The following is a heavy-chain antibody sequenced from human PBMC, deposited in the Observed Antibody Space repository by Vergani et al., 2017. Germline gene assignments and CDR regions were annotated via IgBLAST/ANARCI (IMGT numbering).Heavy chain of an antibody. D-gene: IGHD4/OR15-4a*01. CDR1: GYSFTSYW. Sequence: EVQLVQSGAEVKKPGESLKISCKGSGYSFTSYWIGWVRQMPGKGLEWMGIIYPGDSDTRYSPSFQGQVTISADTSISTAYLQWSSLKASDSAMYYCARMVQHRRGILGLDYWGKGTLVTVSS. CDR2: IYPGDSDT. V-gene: IGHV5-51*01. J-gene: IGHJ4*02. CDR3: ARMVQHRRGILGLDY.